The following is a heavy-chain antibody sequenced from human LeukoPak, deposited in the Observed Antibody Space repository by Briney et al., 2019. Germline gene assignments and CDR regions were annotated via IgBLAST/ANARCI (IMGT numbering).Heavy chain of an antibody. CDR2: ISSSSSTI. D-gene: IGHD3-22*01. CDR1: GFTFSSYS. Sequence: PGGSLRLSCAASGFTFSSYSMNWVRQPPGKGLEWVSYISSSSSTIYYADSVKGRFTISRDNAKNSLYLQMNSLRDEDTAVYYCARRYYYDSSDRSGSDFDYWGQGTLVTVSS. CDR3: ARRYYYDSSDRSGSDFDY. J-gene: IGHJ4*02. V-gene: IGHV3-48*02.